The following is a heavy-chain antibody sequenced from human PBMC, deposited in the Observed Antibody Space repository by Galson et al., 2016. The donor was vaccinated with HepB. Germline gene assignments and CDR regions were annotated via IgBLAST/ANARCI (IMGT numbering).Heavy chain of an antibody. CDR1: GFIFSTYE. CDR3: ARCFHYYGMDV. V-gene: IGHV3-48*03. CDR2: ISNNGGPI. Sequence: SLRLSCAASGFIFSTYEMNWVRQAPGKGLEWVAYISNNGGPIYYADSVRGRFTISRDNAKNSLYLQMNSLRAEDTAIYYCARCFHYYGMDVWGQGTTVTVSS. J-gene: IGHJ6*02.